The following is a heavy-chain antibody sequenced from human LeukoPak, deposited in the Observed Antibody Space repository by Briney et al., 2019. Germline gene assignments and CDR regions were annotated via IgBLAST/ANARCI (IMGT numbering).Heavy chain of an antibody. Sequence: PGGSLRLSCAASGFTVSSYSMNWVRQAPGKGLEWVSSMSSSSNDIYYADSVKGRFTISRDNAENSLYLQMSSLRVEDTAVYFCARGHDTIYGVLYPLAYWGQGTLVTVSS. CDR3: ARGHDTIYGVLYPLAY. V-gene: IGHV3-21*01. J-gene: IGHJ4*02. CDR1: GFTVSSYS. CDR2: MSSSSNDI. D-gene: IGHD3-3*01.